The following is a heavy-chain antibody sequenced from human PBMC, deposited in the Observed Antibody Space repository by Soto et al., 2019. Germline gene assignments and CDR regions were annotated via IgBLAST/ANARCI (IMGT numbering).Heavy chain of an antibody. V-gene: IGHV4-30-2*01. D-gene: IGHD3-22*01. CDR3: ARVPIYYDSRGFYHYGTLDI. Sequence: QLQLQESGSGLVKPSQTLSLTCAVSGGSVNSAGYSWSWIRQPPGKGLEWIGYIYHSGSTYYNPSLKSRVTMSLDRSNNPFSLKLSSVTAADTAVYYCARVPIYYDSRGFYHYGTLDIWGQGTMVTVSS. CDR1: GGSVNSAGYS. CDR2: IYHSGST. J-gene: IGHJ3*02.